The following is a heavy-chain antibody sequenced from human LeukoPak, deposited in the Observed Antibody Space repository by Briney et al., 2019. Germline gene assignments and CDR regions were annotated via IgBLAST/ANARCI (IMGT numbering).Heavy chain of an antibody. CDR1: GYSISSGYY. V-gene: IGHV4-38-2*01. D-gene: IGHD6-13*01. CDR2: IYHSGST. CDR3: ARRIAAAGTFFDY. J-gene: IGHJ4*02. Sequence: SETLSLTCAVSGYSISSGYYWGWIRQPPAKGLEWIGSIYHSGSTYYNPSLKSRVTISVDTSKNQFSLKLSSVTAADTAVYYCARRIAAAGTFFDYWGQGTLVTVSS.